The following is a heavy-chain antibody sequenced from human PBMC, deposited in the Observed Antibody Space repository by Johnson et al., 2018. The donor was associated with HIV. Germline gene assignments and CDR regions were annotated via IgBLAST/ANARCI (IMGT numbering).Heavy chain of an antibody. Sequence: VQLVESGGGVVQPGRSLRLSCAASGFTFSSYGMHWVRQAPGKGLEWVAVISYDGSNKYYADSVKGRFTISRDNSKNTLYLQMNSLRAGDAAVYYCARAGGYSSSWNAFDIWGQGTMVTVSS. CDR2: ISYDGSNK. CDR1: GFTFSSYG. D-gene: IGHD6-13*01. CDR3: ARAGGYSSSWNAFDI. J-gene: IGHJ3*02. V-gene: IGHV3-30*03.